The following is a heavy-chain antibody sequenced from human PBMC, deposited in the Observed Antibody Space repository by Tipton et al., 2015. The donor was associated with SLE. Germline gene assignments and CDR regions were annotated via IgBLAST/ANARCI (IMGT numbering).Heavy chain of an antibody. CDR3: ARAEGSWDAFAI. D-gene: IGHD2-15*01. J-gene: IGHJ3*02. CDR1: GGSISRSSYY. V-gene: IGHV4-39*07. Sequence: GLVKPSETLSLTCTVSGGSISRSSYYWGWIRQPPGKGLEWIGSIYYSGSTYYNPSLKSRVTISVDTSKNQFSLKLSSVTAADTAVYYCARAEGSWDAFAIWGQGTMVTVSS. CDR2: IYYSGST.